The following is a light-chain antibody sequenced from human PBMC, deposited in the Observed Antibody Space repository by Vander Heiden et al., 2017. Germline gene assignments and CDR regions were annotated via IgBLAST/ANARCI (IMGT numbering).Light chain of an antibody. CDR2: QDY. J-gene: IGLJ3*02. Sequence: SYALTQPPSVSVSPGQTAHITCSGRKLGDKYAYWYQQKAGQSPVLVMYQDYKRPSGIPERFSGSNSGNTATLTISGTQTMDEADYYCQAWDSSTVVFGGGTKLTVL. CDR1: KLGDKY. CDR3: QAWDSSTVV. V-gene: IGLV3-1*01.